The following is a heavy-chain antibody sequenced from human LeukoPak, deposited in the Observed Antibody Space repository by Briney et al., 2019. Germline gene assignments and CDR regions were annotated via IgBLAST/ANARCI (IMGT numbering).Heavy chain of an antibody. D-gene: IGHD2-15*01. J-gene: IGHJ4*02. CDR2: ISYDGSNK. V-gene: IGHV3-30-3*01. Sequence: GGSLRLSCAATGFTFSSYAMHWVRQAPGKGLEWVAVISYDGSNKYYADSVKGRFTISRDNSKNTLYLQMNSLRAEDTAVYYCAGVGYCSGGSCYSAFDYWGQGTLVTVSS. CDR3: AGVGYCSGGSCYSAFDY. CDR1: GFTFSSYA.